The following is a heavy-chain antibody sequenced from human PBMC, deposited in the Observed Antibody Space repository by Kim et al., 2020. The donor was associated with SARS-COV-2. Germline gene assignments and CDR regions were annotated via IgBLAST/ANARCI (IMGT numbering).Heavy chain of an antibody. CDR2: NK. V-gene: IGHV3-30*02. J-gene: IGHJ4*02. D-gene: IGHD6-13*01. Sequence: NKYYADSVKGRFTISGDNSKNTLYLQMNSLRAEDTAVYYCAKDEPGIAADWGQGTLVTVSS. CDR3: AKDEPGIAAD.